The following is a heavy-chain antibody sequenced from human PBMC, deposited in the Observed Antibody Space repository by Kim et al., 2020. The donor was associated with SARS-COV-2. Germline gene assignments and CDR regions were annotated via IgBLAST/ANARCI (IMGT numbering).Heavy chain of an antibody. Sequence: GGSLRLSCAASGFTFNTYWMSWVRQAPGKGLECVANIKEDGSAKFYMDSVKGRFTISRDNARNSLYLQMNSLRDDDTAVYYCVGSLHYWGQGTVVRASS. CDR3: VGSLHY. J-gene: IGHJ4*02. V-gene: IGHV3-7*01. CDR1: GFTFNTYW. CDR2: IKEDGSAK.